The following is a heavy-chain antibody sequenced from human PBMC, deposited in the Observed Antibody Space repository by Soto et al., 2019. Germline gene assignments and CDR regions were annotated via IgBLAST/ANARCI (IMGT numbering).Heavy chain of an antibody. CDR1: GYTFTSYG. V-gene: IGHV1-18*04. J-gene: IGHJ4*02. D-gene: IGHD6-13*01. Sequence: GASVKVSCKASGYTFTSYGISWVRQAPGQGLEWMGWISGYNGDTNYAQKFQGRVTMTTDTSTNTAYMELRSLRSDDTAVYYCARAPQTVAGAGIWYWGQGTLVTVSS. CDR3: ARAPQTVAGAGIWY. CDR2: ISGYNGDT.